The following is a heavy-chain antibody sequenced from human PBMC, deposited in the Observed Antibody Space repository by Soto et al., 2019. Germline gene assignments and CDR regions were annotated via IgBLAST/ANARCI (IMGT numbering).Heavy chain of an antibody. CDR2: ISPYNDYT. V-gene: IGHV1-18*01. J-gene: IGHJ6*02. Sequence: QVQLVQSAGEVKKPGASVKVSCKASGYTFIRYGITWVRQAPGQGLEWMGWISPYNDYTIYAQKLQGRVTMTTDTYTRTVYLDLQSMKSDDTAMYYCARGGYYDNTWGKLSHYGLDVWGQGTSVTVSS. D-gene: IGHD3-16*01. CDR3: ARGGYYDNTWGKLSHYGLDV. CDR1: GYTFIRYG.